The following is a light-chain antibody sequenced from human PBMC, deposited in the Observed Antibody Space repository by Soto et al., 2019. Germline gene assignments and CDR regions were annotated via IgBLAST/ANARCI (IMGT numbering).Light chain of an antibody. CDR3: QQTYRTPIT. Sequence: DIQMTQSPSSLSASVGDSVTITCRASQSISSYLNWYQQKPGKAPEVLIFATSTLQSGVPSRFSGTGSGTDFTLTISSLQPEDCATYFCQQTYRTPITFGQGTRLEIK. CDR1: QSISSY. J-gene: IGKJ5*01. V-gene: IGKV1-39*01. CDR2: ATS.